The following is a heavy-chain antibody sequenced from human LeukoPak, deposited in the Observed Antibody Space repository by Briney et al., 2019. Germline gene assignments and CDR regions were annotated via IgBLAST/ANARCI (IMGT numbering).Heavy chain of an antibody. D-gene: IGHD3/OR15-3a*01. V-gene: IGHV1-69*13. J-gene: IGHJ4*02. CDR1: GGTFSSYA. Sequence: ASVKVSCKASGGTFSSYAISWVRQAPGQGLEWMGGIIPIFGTANYAQKFQGRVTITADESTSTAYMELSSLRSEDTAVYYYARVLRAGLSDYWGQGTLVTVSS. CDR2: IIPIFGTA. CDR3: ARVLRAGLSDY.